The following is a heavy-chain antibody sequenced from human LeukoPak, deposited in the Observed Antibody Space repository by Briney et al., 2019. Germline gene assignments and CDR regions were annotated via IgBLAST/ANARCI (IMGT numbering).Heavy chain of an antibody. D-gene: IGHD6-25*01. CDR1: GGSISSGGYS. CDR2: MYYTGNT. J-gene: IGHJ4*02. Sequence: SQTLSLTCAVSGGSISSGGYSWSWIRQPPGKGLEWLGYMYYTGNTHYNPSLRSRITISVDTSKNQFSLKLSSVTAADTAVYYCARGTYSSDFEYWGQGTLVTVSS. V-gene: IGHV4-30-4*07. CDR3: ARGTYSSDFEY.